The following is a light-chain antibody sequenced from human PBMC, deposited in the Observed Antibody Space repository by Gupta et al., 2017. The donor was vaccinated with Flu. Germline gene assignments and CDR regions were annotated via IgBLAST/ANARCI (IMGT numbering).Light chain of an antibody. CDR3: QSYDSINVV. CDR2: EDN. V-gene: IGLV6-57*01. Sequence: NFMLTQPHSVSESPGKTVTIPCTRSSGSIASNYVQWYQQRPGSSPTTVIYEDNQRPSGVPDRFSGSIDSSSNSASLTISGLKTEDEADYYCQSYDSINVVFGGGTKLTVI. J-gene: IGLJ2*01. CDR1: SGSIASNY.